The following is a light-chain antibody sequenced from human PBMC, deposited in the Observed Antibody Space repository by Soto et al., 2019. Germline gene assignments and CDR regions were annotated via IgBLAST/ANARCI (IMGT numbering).Light chain of an antibody. CDR1: SSNIGSNT. Sequence: QSVLTQPPSASGTPGQRVTISCSGSSSNIGSNTVNWYQQLPGTAPKLLIYSNNQRPSGVPDRFSGSKSGTSASLAISGLQSEDEADYYCGSYTTSSNYVFGTGTKVTVL. J-gene: IGLJ1*01. V-gene: IGLV1-44*01. CDR3: GSYTTSSNYV. CDR2: SNN.